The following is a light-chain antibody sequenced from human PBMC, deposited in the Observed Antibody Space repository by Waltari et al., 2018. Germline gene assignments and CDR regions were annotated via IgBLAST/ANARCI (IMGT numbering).Light chain of an antibody. Sequence: IVMTQSPDTLSVAPGERATLSCRASQSISTNLAWYQQKPGQTPRLLIYGSFTRANGIPARFSGSGSETEFTLTISSLQSDDFALYYCQQYDTWRWTFGQGTKVEIK. CDR2: GSF. CDR3: QQYDTWRWT. J-gene: IGKJ1*01. V-gene: IGKV3-15*01. CDR1: QSISTN.